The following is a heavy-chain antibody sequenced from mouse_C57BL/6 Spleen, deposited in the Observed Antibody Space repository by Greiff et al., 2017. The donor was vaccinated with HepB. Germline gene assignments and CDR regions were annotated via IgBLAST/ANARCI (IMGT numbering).Heavy chain of an antibody. D-gene: IGHD2-2*01. V-gene: IGHV1-5*01. CDR3: TRSTMVTTAYFDY. Sequence: VQLQQSGTVLARPGASVKMSCKTSGYTFTSYWMHWVKQRPGQGLEWIGAIYPGNSDTSYNQKFKGKAKLTAVTSASTAYMELSSLTNEDSAVYYCTRSTMVTTAYFDYWGQGTTLTVSS. CDR2: IYPGNSDT. J-gene: IGHJ2*01. CDR1: GYTFTSYW.